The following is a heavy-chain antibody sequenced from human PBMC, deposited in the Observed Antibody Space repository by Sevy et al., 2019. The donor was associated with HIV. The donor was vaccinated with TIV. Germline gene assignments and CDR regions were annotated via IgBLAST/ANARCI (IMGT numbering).Heavy chain of an antibody. D-gene: IGHD3-3*01. Sequence: GGSLRLSCTASGFTFNRYWMSWVRQTPGKELEWVANVKQDGSEQYYVNSLKGRFTISRDNAKNSLYLQMNSLRAEDTAVYYCASLREKKLVIIPSFAFDMWGQRTLVTVSS. CDR2: VKQDGSEQ. CDR3: ASLREKKLVIIPSFAFDM. V-gene: IGHV3-7*01. CDR1: GFTFNRYW. J-gene: IGHJ3*02.